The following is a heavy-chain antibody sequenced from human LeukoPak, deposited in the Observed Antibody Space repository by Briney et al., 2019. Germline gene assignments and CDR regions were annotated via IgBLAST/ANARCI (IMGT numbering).Heavy chain of an antibody. J-gene: IGHJ3*02. V-gene: IGHV3-21*01. CDR3: ARAGQWLDDAFDI. CDR2: ISSSSSYI. D-gene: IGHD6-19*01. CDR1: GFTFRNYV. Sequence: GGSLRLSCAASGFTFRNYVIHWVRQAPGKGLEWVSSISSSSSYIYYADSVKGRLTISRDNAKNSLYLQMNSLRAEDTAVYYCARAGQWLDDAFDIWGQGTMVTVSS.